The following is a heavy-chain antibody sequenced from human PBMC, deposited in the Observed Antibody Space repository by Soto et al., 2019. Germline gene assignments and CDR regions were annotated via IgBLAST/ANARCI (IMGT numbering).Heavy chain of an antibody. CDR1: GGSISSSTYY. CDR2: IYYGGST. D-gene: IGHD1-26*01. Sequence: SETLSLTCTVSGGSISSSTYYWGWIRQPPGKGLEWIASIYYGGSTFYNPSLRSRITISVDTSNSQFSLELSSVTAADTAVYYCARGLITGSQYSGGWYYFDSWGQGTQVTVSS. CDR3: ARGLITGSQYSGGWYYFDS. J-gene: IGHJ4*02. V-gene: IGHV4-39*01.